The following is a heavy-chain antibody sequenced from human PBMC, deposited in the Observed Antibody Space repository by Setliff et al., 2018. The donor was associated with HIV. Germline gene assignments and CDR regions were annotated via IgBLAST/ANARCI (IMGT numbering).Heavy chain of an antibody. D-gene: IGHD3-22*01. CDR1: GFTFSSYS. CDR2: ISSSSSYI. V-gene: IGHV3-21*01. CDR3: ARGYYDSRGYYYPFDY. Sequence: PGGSLRLSCAASGFTFSSYSMNWVRQAPGKGLEWVSSISSSSSYIYYADSVKGRFTISRDNAKNSLYLQMNSLGAEDTAVYYCARGYYDSRGYYYPFDYWGQGTLVTSPQ. J-gene: IGHJ4*02.